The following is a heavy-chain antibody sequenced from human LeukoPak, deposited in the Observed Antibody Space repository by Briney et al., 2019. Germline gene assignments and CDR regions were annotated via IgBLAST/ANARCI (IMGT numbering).Heavy chain of an antibody. D-gene: IGHD3-10*01. CDR1: SEFFSGYY. V-gene: IGHV4-34*01. CDR3: ARLPLGAFGEVLNFDY. Sequence: SETLSLTCGVSSEFFSGYYWGWIRQPPGKGLEWIGDINDSGTTKYNPTLKSRVTISIDSSKRQFSLKVKSVTAADTAVYYCARLPLGAFGEVLNFDYWGQGTPVTVSS. CDR2: INDSGTT. J-gene: IGHJ4*02.